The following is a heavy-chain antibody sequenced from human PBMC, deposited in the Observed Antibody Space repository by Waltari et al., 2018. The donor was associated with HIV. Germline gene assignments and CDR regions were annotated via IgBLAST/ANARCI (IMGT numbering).Heavy chain of an antibody. CDR1: GYKFTNFW. CDR3: ARRPDYGGDWFGS. V-gene: IGHV5-51*03. J-gene: IGHJ5*01. Sequence: EVRLVQSGAVVKRPGDFLKISCRTSGYKFTNFWVVWGGHTSDRGLQWIGIIYPPTDVVKYNPSVYGRGGISVDWSTATTYLELRSLTASDTGIYYCARRPDYGGDWFGSWGQGTLVTVSS. D-gene: IGHD3-10*01. CDR2: IYPPTDVV.